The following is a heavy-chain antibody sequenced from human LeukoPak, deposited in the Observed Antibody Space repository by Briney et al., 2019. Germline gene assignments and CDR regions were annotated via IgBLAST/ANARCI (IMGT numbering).Heavy chain of an antibody. D-gene: IGHD3-22*01. CDR1: GFSFSSYG. J-gene: IGHJ3*02. V-gene: IGHV3-33*01. CDR2: IWYDGSYK. CDR3: ARCLTYHDSSGYYPCAFDI. Sequence: QPGRSLRLSCAASGFSFSSYGMHWVRQAPGKGLEWVAVIWYDGSYKYYAESVKGRSTISRDDSKNTLYLQVNSLRAEDTAVYYCARCLTYHDSSGYYPCAFDIWGQGTMVTVSS.